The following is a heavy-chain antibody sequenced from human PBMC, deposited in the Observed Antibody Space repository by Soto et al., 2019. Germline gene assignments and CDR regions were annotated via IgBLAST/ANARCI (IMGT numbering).Heavy chain of an antibody. V-gene: IGHV1-2*04. CDR1: GYTFTGYY. J-gene: IGHJ6*02. CDR3: ARAMGARPPSPSTPPEDPHTPRYYSYYGMDV. Sequence: ASVKVSCKASGYTFTGYYMHWVRQAPGQGLEWMGWINPNSGGTNYAQKFQGWVTMTRDTSISTAYMELSRLRSDDTAVYYCARAMGARPPSPSTPPEDPHTPRYYSYYGMDVWGQGTTVTVSS. D-gene: IGHD1-26*01. CDR2: INPNSGGT.